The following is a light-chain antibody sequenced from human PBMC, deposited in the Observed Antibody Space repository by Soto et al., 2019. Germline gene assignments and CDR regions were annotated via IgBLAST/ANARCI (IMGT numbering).Light chain of an antibody. CDR2: GVT. J-gene: IGLJ1*01. CDR3: FSHRSGDSHV. CDR1: SSDIGAYNY. Sequence: QSVLTQPASVSGSPGQSITIFCTGTSSDIGAYNYVSWYQQYPGKAPKLMIYGVTNRPSGVSNRFSGSKTGNTASLTISGLQAEDEADYYCFSHRSGDSHVFGTGTKVTVL. V-gene: IGLV2-14*01.